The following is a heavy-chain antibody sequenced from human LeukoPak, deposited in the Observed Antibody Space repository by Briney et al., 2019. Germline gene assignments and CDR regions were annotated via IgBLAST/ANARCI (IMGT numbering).Heavy chain of an antibody. Sequence: SETLSLTCAVYGGSFSGHYWSWIRQPPGKGLEWIGEINHSGSTNYNPSLKSRVTISVDTSKNQFSLKLSSVTATDTAVYYCARLPAASRFDYWGQGTLVTVSS. J-gene: IGHJ4*02. CDR1: GGSFSGHY. D-gene: IGHD2-2*01. V-gene: IGHV4-34*01. CDR2: INHSGST. CDR3: ARLPAASRFDY.